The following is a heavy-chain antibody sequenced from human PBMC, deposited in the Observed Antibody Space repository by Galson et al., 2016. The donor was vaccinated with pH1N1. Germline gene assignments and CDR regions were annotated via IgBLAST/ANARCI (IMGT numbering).Heavy chain of an antibody. V-gene: IGHV3-30-3*01. CDR2: TSYDGSNK. CDR3: ARETPYSSGWGYYYGMGV. CDR1: GFTFSTYA. J-gene: IGHJ6*02. Sequence: SLRLSCAASGFTFSTYAMHWVRQAPGKGLEWVALTSYDGSNKYHADSVKGRFTISRDNSKNTLYLEMNSLRAEDTAVYYCARETPYSSGWGYYYGMGVWGQGTTVTVSS. D-gene: IGHD6-19*01.